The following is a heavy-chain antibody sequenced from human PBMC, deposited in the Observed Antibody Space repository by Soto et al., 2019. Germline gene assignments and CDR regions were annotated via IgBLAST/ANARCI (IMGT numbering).Heavy chain of an antibody. D-gene: IGHD2-21*02. CDR3: ARADRTLVTSYSLDV. V-gene: IGHV4-34*01. CDR1: GGSFSGYY. Sequence: PSETLSLTCAVYGGSFSGYYWTWIRQPPGKGLEWIEGINHSGTINFNPSLKSRLAISLDTSKKHFSLKLSSVTDADTAAYYCARADRTLVTSYSLDVWGQGTTVTVSS. J-gene: IGHJ6*02. CDR2: INHSGTI.